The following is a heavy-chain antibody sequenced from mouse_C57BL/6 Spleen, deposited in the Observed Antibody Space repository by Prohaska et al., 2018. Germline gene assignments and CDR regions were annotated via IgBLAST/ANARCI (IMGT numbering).Heavy chain of an antibody. CDR1: GYTFTDYY. Sequence: QVQLQQSGPELVKPGASVKISCKASGYTFTDYYINWVKQRPGQGLEWIGWIFPGSGSTYYNEKFKGKATLTVDKSSSTAYMLLSSLTSEDSAVYFCARDYYGSRNWYFDVWGTGTTVTASS. CDR2: IFPGSGST. CDR3: ARDYYGSRNWYFDV. V-gene: IGHV1-75*01. D-gene: IGHD1-1*01. J-gene: IGHJ1*03.